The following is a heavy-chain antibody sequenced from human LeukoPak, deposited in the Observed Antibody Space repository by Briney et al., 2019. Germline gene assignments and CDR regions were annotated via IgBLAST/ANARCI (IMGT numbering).Heavy chain of an antibody. V-gene: IGHV3-53*04. J-gene: IGHJ4*02. CDR1: GFTVSSNY. Sequence: GGSLRLSCAASGFTVSSNYMSWVRQAPGKGLEWVSVIYSGGSTYYADSVKGRFTISRHNSKNTLYLQMNSLRAEDTAVYYCARDLGSYYGTARGNLLYYWGQGTLVTVSS. CDR2: IYSGGST. CDR3: ARDLGSYYGTARGNLLYY. D-gene: IGHD1-26*01.